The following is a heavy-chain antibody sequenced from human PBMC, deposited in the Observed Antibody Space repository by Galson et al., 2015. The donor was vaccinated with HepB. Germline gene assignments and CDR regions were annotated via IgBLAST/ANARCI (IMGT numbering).Heavy chain of an antibody. CDR2: ISYDGSNK. D-gene: IGHD2-15*01. CDR3: ARRFGCSGGSCYPGDYYYGMDV. V-gene: IGHV3-30-3*01. CDR1: GFTFSSYA. J-gene: IGHJ6*02. Sequence: SLRLSCAASGFTFSSYAMHWVRQAPGKGLEWVAVISYDGSNKYYADSVKGRFTISRDNSKNTLYLQMNSLRAEDTAVYYCARRFGCSGGSCYPGDYYYGMDVWGQGTTVTVSS.